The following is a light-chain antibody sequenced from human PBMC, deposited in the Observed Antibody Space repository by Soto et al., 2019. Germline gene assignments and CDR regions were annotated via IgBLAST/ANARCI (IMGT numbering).Light chain of an antibody. Sequence: EIVLKESPATLSLARGERATLSCRASQSVSSYLAWYQQKPGQAPRLLIYDASNRATGIPARFSGRGSGTDFTLTISSLEPEDFAVYYCQQRSNWPFFGGGTKVDIK. CDR1: QSVSSY. CDR2: DAS. V-gene: IGKV3-11*01. CDR3: QQRSNWPF. J-gene: IGKJ4*01.